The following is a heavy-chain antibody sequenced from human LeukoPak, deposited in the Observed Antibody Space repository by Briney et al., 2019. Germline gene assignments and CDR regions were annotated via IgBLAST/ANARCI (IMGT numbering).Heavy chain of an antibody. CDR2: ISAYNGNT. J-gene: IGHJ4*02. Sequence: GASVKVSCKASGYTFTSYGISWVRQAPGQGLEWMGWISAYNGNTNYAQKLQGRVTMTTDTSTSTAYMELRSLRSDDTAVYYCARDAIAAAGPTNFDYWGQRTLVTVSS. CDR3: ARDAIAAAGPTNFDY. D-gene: IGHD6-13*01. V-gene: IGHV1-18*01. CDR1: GYTFTSYG.